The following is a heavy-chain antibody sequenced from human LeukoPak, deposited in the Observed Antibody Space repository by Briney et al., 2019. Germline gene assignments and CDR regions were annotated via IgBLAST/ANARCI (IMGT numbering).Heavy chain of an antibody. J-gene: IGHJ4*02. CDR3: ARNLPAWELLTPPDY. V-gene: IGHV3-30-3*01. CDR2: ISYDGSNK. CDR1: GFAFSSYA. Sequence: AGGSLRLSCATSGFAFSSYAMHWVRQAPGKGLEWVAVISYDGSNKYYADSVKGRFTISRDNSKNTLYLQMNSLRAEDTAVYYCARNLPAWELLTPPDYWGQGTLVTVSS. D-gene: IGHD1-26*01.